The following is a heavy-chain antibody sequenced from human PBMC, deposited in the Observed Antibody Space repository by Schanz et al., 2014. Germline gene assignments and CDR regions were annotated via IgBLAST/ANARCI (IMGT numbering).Heavy chain of an antibody. CDR3: AGMATVTYFDF. CDR2: IYSTGST. J-gene: IGHJ4*01. V-gene: IGHV4-61*02. CDR1: GGSISSGSYY. D-gene: IGHD4-17*01. Sequence: QVQLQESGPGLVKPSQILSLTCTVSGGSISSGSYYWSWIRQPAGKGLEWIGRIYSTGSTNYNPALKSRVTISKATSKTHFSRKRTSVTAVDAAVYYCAGMATVTYFDFWGQGALVTVSS.